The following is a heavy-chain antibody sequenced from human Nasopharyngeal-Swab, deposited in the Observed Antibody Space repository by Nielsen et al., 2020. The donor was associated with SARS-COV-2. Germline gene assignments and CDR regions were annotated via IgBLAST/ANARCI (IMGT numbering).Heavy chain of an antibody. J-gene: IGHJ6*02. Sequence: ASVKVSCKASGYTFTSYYMHWVRQAPGQGLEWMGIINPRGGSTSYAQKFQGRVTMTRDTSTSTVYMELSSLRSEDTAVYYCARDQAGTIFGVVIMYYGMDVWGQGTTVTVSS. CDR2: INPRGGST. CDR1: GYTFTSYY. CDR3: ARDQAGTIFGVVIMYYGMDV. D-gene: IGHD3-3*01. V-gene: IGHV1-46*01.